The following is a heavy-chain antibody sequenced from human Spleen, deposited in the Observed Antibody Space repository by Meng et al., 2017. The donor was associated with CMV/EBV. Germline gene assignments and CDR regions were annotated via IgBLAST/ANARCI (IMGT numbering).Heavy chain of an antibody. J-gene: IGHJ4*02. Sequence: GSLRLSCTVSGASISSSNYYWGWIRQPQGKGLEWIGYIYYSGSTNYNPSLKSRVTISVDTSKNQFSLKLSSVTAADTAVYYCARDWAYYYDSSGYYRYFDYWGQGTLVTVSS. CDR1: GASISSSNYY. V-gene: IGHV4-61*01. CDR2: IYYSGST. CDR3: ARDWAYYYDSSGYYRYFDY. D-gene: IGHD3-22*01.